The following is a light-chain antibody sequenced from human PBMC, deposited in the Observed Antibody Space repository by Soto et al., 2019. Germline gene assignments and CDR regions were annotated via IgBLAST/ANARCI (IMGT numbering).Light chain of an antibody. CDR3: QQRNNWPT. V-gene: IGKV3D-20*02. CDR1: QSVSNNY. CDR2: GAS. Sequence: EIVLTQSPGTLSLSPGERATLSCRASQSVSNNYLAWYQQKPGQAPRLLIYGASNRATGIPDRFSGSGSGTDFTLTISRLEPEDFAVYYCQQRNNWPTFGQGTKVDIK. J-gene: IGKJ1*01.